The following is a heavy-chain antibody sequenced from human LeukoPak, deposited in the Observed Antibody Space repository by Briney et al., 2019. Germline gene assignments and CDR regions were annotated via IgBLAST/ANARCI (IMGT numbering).Heavy chain of an antibody. CDR3: ARRYDSSGYYYYDY. CDR2: ISWNSGSI. Sequence: GRSLRLSCAASGFTFDDYAMHWVRQAPGKGLEWVSGISWNSGSIGYADSVKGRFTISRDNAKNSLYLQMNSLGAEDTALYYCARRYDSSGYYYYDYWGQGTLVTVSS. V-gene: IGHV3-9*01. D-gene: IGHD3-22*01. CDR1: GFTFDDYA. J-gene: IGHJ4*02.